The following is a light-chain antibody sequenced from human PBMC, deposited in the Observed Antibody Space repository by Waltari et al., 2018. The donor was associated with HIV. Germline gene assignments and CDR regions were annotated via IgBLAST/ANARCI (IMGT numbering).Light chain of an antibody. V-gene: IGLV3-21*04. Sequence: SYVLTQPPSVSVAPGKTARITCGGNNIGSKSVHWYQQKPGQAPELVIYDDSDRPSGIPERCSGSNSGNTATLTISRVEAGDEADYYCQVWDSSSDHPGVFGGGTKLTVL. CDR3: QVWDSSSDHPGV. J-gene: IGLJ3*02. CDR2: DDS. CDR1: NIGSKS.